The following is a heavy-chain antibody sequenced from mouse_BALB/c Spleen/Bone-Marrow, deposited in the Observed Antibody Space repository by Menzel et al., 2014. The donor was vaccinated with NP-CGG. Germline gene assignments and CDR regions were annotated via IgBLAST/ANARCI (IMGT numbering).Heavy chain of an antibody. CDR3: ARRAYGSGYGFAY. Sequence: QVQLQQSVAELAKPGASVKMSCKASGYTFTSYWMHWVKQRPGQGLEWIGYINPTTGYTEYNQKFKDKATLTADKSSSTAYMQLSSLTSEDSAVYYCARRAYGSGYGFAYWGQGTLVTVSA. J-gene: IGHJ3*01. CDR2: INPTTGYT. V-gene: IGHV1-7*01. D-gene: IGHD1-1*01. CDR1: GYTFTSYW.